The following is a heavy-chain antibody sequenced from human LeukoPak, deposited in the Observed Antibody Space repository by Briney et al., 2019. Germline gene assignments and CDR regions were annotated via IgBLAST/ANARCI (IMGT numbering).Heavy chain of an antibody. CDR2: INPSGGST. J-gene: IGHJ4*02. Sequence: GSVKVSCTASGYTFTSYYMHWVRQAPGQGLEWMGIINPSGGSTSYAQKFQGRVTMTRDTSTSTVYMELSSLRSEDTAVYYCARDRGSGFDYWGQGTLVTVSS. V-gene: IGHV1-46*01. D-gene: IGHD3-10*01. CDR3: ARDRGSGFDY. CDR1: GYTFTSYY.